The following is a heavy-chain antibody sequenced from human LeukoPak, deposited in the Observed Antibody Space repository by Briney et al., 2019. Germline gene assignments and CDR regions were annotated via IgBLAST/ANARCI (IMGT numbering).Heavy chain of an antibody. CDR1: GGTFSSYA. D-gene: IGHD3-22*01. Sequence: GASVKVSCKASGGTFSSYAISWVRQAPGQGLEWMGGFDPEDGETIYAQKFQGRVTMTEDTSTDTAYMELSSLRSEDTAVYYCATGDTMIVGYFQHWGQGTLVTVSS. V-gene: IGHV1-24*01. CDR2: FDPEDGET. J-gene: IGHJ1*01. CDR3: ATGDTMIVGYFQH.